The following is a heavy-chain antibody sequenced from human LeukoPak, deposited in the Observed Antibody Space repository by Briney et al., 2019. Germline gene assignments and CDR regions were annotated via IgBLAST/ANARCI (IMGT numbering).Heavy chain of an antibody. J-gene: IGHJ4*02. CDR1: GFTFSSYA. CDR2: ISGSGGSK. V-gene: IGHV3-23*01. D-gene: IGHD3/OR15-3a*01. CDR3: AKDQGLVTPYYFDY. Sequence: PGGSLRLSCAAAGFTFSSYAMSWVRQAPGKGLEWGSAISGSGGSKYYADSVKGRFTISRDNSKNTLYLQMNSLRAEDTAVYYCAKDQGLVTPYYFDYWGQGTLVTVSS.